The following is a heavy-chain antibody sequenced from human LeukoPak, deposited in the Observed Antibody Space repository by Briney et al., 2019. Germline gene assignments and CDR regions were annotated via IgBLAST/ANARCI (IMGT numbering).Heavy chain of an antibody. J-gene: IGHJ4*02. D-gene: IGHD2-2*01. CDR1: GGSFSGYY. Sequence: SETLSLTCAVYGGSFSGYYWSWIRQPPGKGLEWIGEINHSGSTNYNPSLKSRVTISVDTSKNQFSLKLSSVTAADTAVYYCARGRFVVPAVRRVFDPYYYSDYWGQGTLVTVSS. CDR2: INHSGST. CDR3: ARGRFVVPAVRRVFDPYYYSDY. V-gene: IGHV4-34*01.